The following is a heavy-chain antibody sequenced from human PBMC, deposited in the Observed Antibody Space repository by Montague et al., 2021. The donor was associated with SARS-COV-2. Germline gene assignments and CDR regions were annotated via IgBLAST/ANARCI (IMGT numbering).Heavy chain of an antibody. CDR3: ARDLHTATRRQWYVDL. CDR2: ISSGSSAI. Sequence: SLRLSCAASGFTFSDYYMSWIRQAPGKGLESVAYISSGSSAIYYADSVKGRFTVSRDNAKTSLYLQMNGPRVEDTAIYYCARDLHTATRRQWYVDLWGRGTLVTVSS. J-gene: IGHJ2*01. D-gene: IGHD1-1*01. V-gene: IGHV3-11*01. CDR1: GFTFSDYY.